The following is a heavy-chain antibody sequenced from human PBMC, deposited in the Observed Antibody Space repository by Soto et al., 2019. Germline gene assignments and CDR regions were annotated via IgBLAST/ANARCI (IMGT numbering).Heavy chain of an antibody. CDR1: GFTFSSYA. CDR2: ISGSGGST. V-gene: IGHV3-23*01. D-gene: IGHD2-15*01. J-gene: IGHJ5*02. CDR3: AKGPRVGQNWFDP. Sequence: EVQLLESGGGLVQPGGSLRLSCAASGFTFSSYAMSWVRQAPGKGLEWVSAISGSGGSTYYADSVKGRFTISRDNSKNTLYLQMNRLRGEDTAVYYGAKGPRVGQNWFDPWGQGTLVAVSS.